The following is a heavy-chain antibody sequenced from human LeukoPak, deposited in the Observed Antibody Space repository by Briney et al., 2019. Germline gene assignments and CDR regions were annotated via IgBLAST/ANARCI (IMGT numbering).Heavy chain of an antibody. Sequence: GGSLRLSCAASGFTFSSYAMSWVRQAPGKGLVWVSRISPTGSTTSYADSVKGRFTVSRDNAKNTLYLQVNNLRAEDTAVYYCARGPNSNWSGLDFWGQGTLLTVSS. CDR3: ARGPNSNWSGLDF. D-gene: IGHD6-6*01. J-gene: IGHJ4*02. CDR1: GFTFSSYA. V-gene: IGHV3-74*01. CDR2: ISPTGSTT.